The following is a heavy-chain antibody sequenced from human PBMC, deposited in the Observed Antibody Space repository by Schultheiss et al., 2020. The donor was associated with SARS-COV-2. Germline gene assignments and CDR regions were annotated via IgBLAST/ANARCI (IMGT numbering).Heavy chain of an antibody. J-gene: IGHJ5*02. V-gene: IGHV3-21*01. D-gene: IGHD3-16*01. Sequence: GESLKISCATSGFSFSAYSMNWVRQAPGKGLEWVSYISRDSTYVNYADSVKGRFTISRDNAKNSLFLEMNSLRVDDTAVYFCARDLGQRAAWGQGTLVTVSS. CDR3: ARDLGQRAA. CDR2: ISRDSTYV. CDR1: GFSFSAYS.